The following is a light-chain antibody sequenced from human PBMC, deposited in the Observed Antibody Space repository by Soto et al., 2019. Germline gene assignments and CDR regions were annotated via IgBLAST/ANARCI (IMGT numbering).Light chain of an antibody. J-gene: IGKJ2*01. CDR1: QTISSR. CDR2: KAT. V-gene: IGKV1-5*03. Sequence: DIQMTQSPFSLSASVGDRVTITCRASQTISSRLAWYQQKPGQAPKLLIYKATYLQTGVASRFSGSGSGTEFSLAISSLQPDDFAVYYCQQYNDFQYIFGQGTRLDI. CDR3: QQYNDFQYI.